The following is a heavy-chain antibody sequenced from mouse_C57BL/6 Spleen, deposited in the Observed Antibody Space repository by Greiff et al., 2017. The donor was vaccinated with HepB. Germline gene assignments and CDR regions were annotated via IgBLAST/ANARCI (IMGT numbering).Heavy chain of an antibody. J-gene: IGHJ3*01. Sequence: VQLQQSGPELVKPGASVKISCKASGYAFSSSWMNWVKQRPGKGLEWIGRIYPGDGDTNYNGKFKGKATLTADKSSSTAYMQLSSLTSEDSAVYFCAREGTAQATAYWGQGTLVTVSA. CDR3: AREGTAQATAY. CDR2: IYPGDGDT. V-gene: IGHV1-82*01. D-gene: IGHD3-2*02. CDR1: GYAFSSSW.